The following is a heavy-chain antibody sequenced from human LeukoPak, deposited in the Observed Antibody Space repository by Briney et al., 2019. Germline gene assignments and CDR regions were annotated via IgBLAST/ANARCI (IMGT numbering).Heavy chain of an antibody. CDR2: MYTGGTT. CDR1: GFTVSGTH. Sequence: GGSLRLSCAASGFTVSGTHMSWVRQAPGKGLEWVSAMYTGGTTYYADSVTGRLTVSRDTSRNTLFLHMNSLRADDTAIYYCAKDEATSGGGLASWGQGTLVTVSS. D-gene: IGHD3-16*01. CDR3: AKDEATSGGGLAS. V-gene: IGHV3-53*01. J-gene: IGHJ5*01.